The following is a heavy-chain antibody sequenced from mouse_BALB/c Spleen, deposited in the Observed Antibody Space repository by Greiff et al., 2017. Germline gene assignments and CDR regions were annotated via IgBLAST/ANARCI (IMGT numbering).Heavy chain of an antibody. CDR2: IDPENGNT. V-gene: IGHV14-1*02. J-gene: IGHJ1*01. CDR1: GFNIKDYY. Sequence: EVQLQQSGAELVRPGALVKLSCKASGFNIKDYYMHWVKQRPEQGLEWIGWIDPENGNTIYDPKFQGKASITADTSSNTAYLQLSSLTSEDTAVYYCARSGDGYFDVWGAGTTVTVSS. CDR3: ARSGDGYFDV. D-gene: IGHD2-3*01.